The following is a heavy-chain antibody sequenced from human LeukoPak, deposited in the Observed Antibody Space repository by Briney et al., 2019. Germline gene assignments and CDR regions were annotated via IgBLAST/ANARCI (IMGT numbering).Heavy chain of an antibody. CDR2: IYYSGST. CDR3: ARVVDGLAYFDY. CDR1: GGSISSGGYY. V-gene: IGHV4-31*03. D-gene: IGHD1-26*01. J-gene: IGHJ4*02. Sequence: SETLSLTCTVSGGSISSGGYYWSWIRQHPGKGLEWIGYIYYSGSTYYNPSLKSRVTISVDTSKNQFSLKLSSVTAADTAVYYCARVVDGLAYFDYWGQGTLVTVSS.